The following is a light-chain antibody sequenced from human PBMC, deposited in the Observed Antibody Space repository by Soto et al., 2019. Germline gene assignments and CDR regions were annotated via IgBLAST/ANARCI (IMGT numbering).Light chain of an antibody. CDR3: STYTGSNTPYV. J-gene: IGLJ1*01. Sequence: QSALTQPPSASGSPGQSVTISCTGTSSDVGNYDSVSWYQHHPGKAPQAVIYEVNKRPSGVPDRFSGSKSGNTASLTISGLQADDEADYYCSTYTGSNTPYVFGTGTKVTVL. V-gene: IGLV2-8*01. CDR2: EVN. CDR1: SSDVGNYDS.